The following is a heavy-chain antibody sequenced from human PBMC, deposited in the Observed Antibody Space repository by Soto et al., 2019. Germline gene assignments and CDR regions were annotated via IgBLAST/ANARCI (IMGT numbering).Heavy chain of an antibody. CDR3: ARDSGTGDLDY. Sequence: TLSLICNDSGGSLGSGWYYWSWSRQHPGKGLGWIGYIYYSGGNFYNPSLESRLAMSVDTSRNQFSLNMRSVTAADTAIYYCARDSGTGDLDYWGQGPLGTVS. CDR2: IYYSGGN. CDR1: GGSLGSGWYY. D-gene: IGHD3-10*01. V-gene: IGHV4-31*03. J-gene: IGHJ4*02.